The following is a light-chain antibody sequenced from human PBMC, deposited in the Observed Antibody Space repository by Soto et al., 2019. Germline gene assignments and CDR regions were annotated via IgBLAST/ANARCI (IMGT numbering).Light chain of an antibody. CDR1: QSVSDY. CDR3: QQRSDWPSA. CDR2: DAS. Sequence: ETVLTQSPDTLSLSPGESATLSCKASQSVSDYLAWYQQKPGQSPRLLIYDASNRATGIPARFSGSGSGTDFTLTITSLEPEDSVVYYCQQRSDWPSAFGGGTKVEIK. V-gene: IGKV3-11*01. J-gene: IGKJ4*01.